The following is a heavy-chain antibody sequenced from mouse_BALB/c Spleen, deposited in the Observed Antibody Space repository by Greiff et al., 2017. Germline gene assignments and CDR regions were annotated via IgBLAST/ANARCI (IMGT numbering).Heavy chain of an antibody. V-gene: IGHV1-14*01. Sequence: SGPELVKPGASVKMSCKASGYTFTSYVMHWVKQKPGQGLEWIGYINPYNDGTKYNEKFKGKATLTSDKSSSTAYMELSSLTSEDSAVYYCARGYDYDEDWFAYWGQGTLVTVSA. J-gene: IGHJ3*01. CDR2: INPYNDGT. CDR1: GYTFTSYV. CDR3: ARGYDYDEDWFAY. D-gene: IGHD2-4*01.